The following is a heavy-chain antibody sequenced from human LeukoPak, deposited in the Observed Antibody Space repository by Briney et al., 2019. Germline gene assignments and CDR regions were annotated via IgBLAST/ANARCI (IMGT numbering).Heavy chain of an antibody. Sequence: GESLKISCKGSGYTFTNYWIGWVRQMPGKGLEWMGIIYPGDSDTRYSPSFQGQVTISADKSIRTAYLQWSSLKASGTAMYYCARRAVGATSGPFDYWGQGTLVTVSS. D-gene: IGHD1-26*01. J-gene: IGHJ4*02. V-gene: IGHV5-51*01. CDR1: GYTFTNYW. CDR3: ARRAVGATSGPFDY. CDR2: IYPGDSDT.